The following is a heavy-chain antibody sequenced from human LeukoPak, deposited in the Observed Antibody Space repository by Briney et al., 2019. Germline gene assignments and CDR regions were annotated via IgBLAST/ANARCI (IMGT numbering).Heavy chain of an antibody. Sequence: GGSLRLSCAASGFTFSSSWMSWVRQTPEKGLEWVANMSPDGTEKYYVDSVKGRFTISRDNSKNTLYLQMNSLRAEDTAVYYCARGARKGDDYGGFFDYWGQGTLVTVSS. CDR1: GFTFSSSW. D-gene: IGHD4-23*01. J-gene: IGHJ4*02. CDR2: MSPDGTEK. CDR3: ARGARKGDDYGGFFDY. V-gene: IGHV3-7*01.